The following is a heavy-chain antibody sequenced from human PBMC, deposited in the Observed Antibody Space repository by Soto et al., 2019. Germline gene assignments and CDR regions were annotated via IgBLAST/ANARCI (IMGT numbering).Heavy chain of an antibody. Sequence: SGPTLVNPTQTLTLTCTFSGFSLSTSGMCVSWIRQPPGKALEWLALIDWDDDKYYSTSLKTRLTISKDTSKNQVVLTMTNMDPVDTATYYCAHATYYDFWSGYPPLNHWGQGTLVTVSS. D-gene: IGHD3-3*01. CDR2: IDWDDDK. CDR1: GFSLSTSGMC. J-gene: IGHJ5*02. V-gene: IGHV2-70*12. CDR3: AHATYYDFWSGYPPLNH.